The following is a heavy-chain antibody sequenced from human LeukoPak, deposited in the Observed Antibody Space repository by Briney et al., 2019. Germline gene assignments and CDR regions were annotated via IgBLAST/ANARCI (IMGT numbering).Heavy chain of an antibody. CDR1: VDSISSSSYY. J-gene: IGHJ4*02. CDR3: AREAWDIVVVVAATPGSFDY. D-gene: IGHD2-15*01. CDR2: IYYIGST. V-gene: IGHV4-39*07. Sequence: PSETLSLTCTLSVDSISSSSYYWGWIRQPPGKGLEWIGRIYYIGSTYYNPSLMSRVTISVDTSKNQFSLKLSSVTAADTAVYYCAREAWDIVVVVAATPGSFDYWGQGTLVTVSS.